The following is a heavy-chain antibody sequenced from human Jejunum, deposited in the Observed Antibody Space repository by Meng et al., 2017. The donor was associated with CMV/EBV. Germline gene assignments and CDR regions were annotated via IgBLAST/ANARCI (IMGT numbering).Heavy chain of an antibody. Sequence: FTFDDYAMHWVRQAPGKGLEWVSLISWDGGSTYYADSVKGRFTISRDNSKNSLYLQMNSLKPEDTAFYYCAKPLSPYDFWSGTDYWGQGTLVTVSS. CDR1: FTFDDYA. D-gene: IGHD3-3*01. CDR2: ISWDGGST. J-gene: IGHJ4*02. V-gene: IGHV3-43D*03. CDR3: AKPLSPYDFWSGTDY.